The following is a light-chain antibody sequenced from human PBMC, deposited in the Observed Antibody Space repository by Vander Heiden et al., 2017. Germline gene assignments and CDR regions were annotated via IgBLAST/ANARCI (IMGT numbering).Light chain of an antibody. J-gene: IGKJ4*01. CDR2: LGC. V-gene: IGKV2-28*01. CDR3: MQTIQAVT. Sequence: DIVMTQSPLSLPVTPGAPASISSRSSQRLLHSNGYNYLEWYLQKPGQSTQLLIYLGCNRASGVPDRFSGSGSGTDFTLRISREEAEDVGVYYCMQTIQAVTFGGGTKVEI. CDR1: QRLLHSNGYNY.